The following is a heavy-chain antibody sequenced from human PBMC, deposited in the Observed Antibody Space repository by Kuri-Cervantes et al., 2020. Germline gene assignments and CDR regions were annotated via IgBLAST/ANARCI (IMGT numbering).Heavy chain of an antibody. J-gene: IGHJ6*02. CDR3: ARGPTTGGGLGLDG. V-gene: IGHV4-4*07. Sequence: SETLSLTCAVSGDSISGMYWSWIRQSAGKGLEWMGRIYDNVNNNYNPSLKSRITMSADTSRNQFSLKLESVTAADTAVYYCARGPTTGGGLGLDGWSQGTTVTVSS. CDR1: GDSISGMY. D-gene: IGHD7-27*01. CDR2: IYDNVNN.